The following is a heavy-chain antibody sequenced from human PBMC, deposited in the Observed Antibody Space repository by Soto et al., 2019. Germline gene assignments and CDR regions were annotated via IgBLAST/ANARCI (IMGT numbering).Heavy chain of an antibody. J-gene: IGHJ4*02. CDR1: GYTFTSYD. D-gene: IGHD3-10*01. CDR3: ARAFDTMVRGVLLH. Sequence: VSVKVSCKASGYTFTSYDINWVRQATGQGLEWMGWMDPNSGNAGYAQKFQGRVTMTRNTSISTAYLELSSLRSEDTAVYYCARAFDTMVRGVLLHWGQGTLVTVS. V-gene: IGHV1-8*01. CDR2: MDPNSGNA.